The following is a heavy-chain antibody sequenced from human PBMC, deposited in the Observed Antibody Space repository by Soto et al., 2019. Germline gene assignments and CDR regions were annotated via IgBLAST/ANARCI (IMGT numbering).Heavy chain of an antibody. D-gene: IGHD3-16*01. Sequence: QVVLLQSGAEVKEPGSSVRVSCQVSGSTFNNFAFSWVRQAPGHGPEWMGGIVVDSNTAEYSQRFQDRVTHNADTSTDTLYMGLGRLTFEDTAGYYWARAIKGGEVNYFFDFWGQGTLGTVSS. CDR3: ARAIKGGEVNYFFDF. V-gene: IGHV1-69*06. CDR2: IVVDSNTA. J-gene: IGHJ4*02. CDR1: GSTFNNFA.